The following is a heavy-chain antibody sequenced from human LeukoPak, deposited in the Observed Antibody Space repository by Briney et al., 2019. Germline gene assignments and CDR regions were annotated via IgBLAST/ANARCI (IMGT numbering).Heavy chain of an antibody. CDR3: TRSGLTGMREYARPDYYYYGMDV. V-gene: IGHV4-34*01. J-gene: IGHJ6*02. D-gene: IGHD2-2*01. CDR2: INYNGERT. Sequence: PSETQSLTCAVYGGSFSGYLWSWLRQPPGKGLEWIGEINYNGERTNYNPSLKSRVTISVDTSKNQFSLKLSSVTAADTAVYYCTRSGLTGMREYARPDYYYYGMDVWGQGTAVTVSS. CDR1: GGSFSGYL.